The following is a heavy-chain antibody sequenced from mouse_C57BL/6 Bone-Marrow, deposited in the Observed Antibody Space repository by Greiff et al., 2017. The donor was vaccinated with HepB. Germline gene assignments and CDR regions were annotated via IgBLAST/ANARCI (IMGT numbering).Heavy chain of an antibody. CDR2: FYPRSGNT. CDR1: GYTFTSYG. D-gene: IGHD1-1*01. Sequence: QVQLQQSGAELARPGASVKLSCKASGYTFTSYGISWVKQRTGQGLEWIGEFYPRSGNTYYNEKFKGKATLTADKSSSTAYMELRSLTSEDSAVYFCARLLGQDYYGSSRDYWGQGTTLTVSS. CDR3: ARLLGQDYYGSSRDY. V-gene: IGHV1-81*01. J-gene: IGHJ2*01.